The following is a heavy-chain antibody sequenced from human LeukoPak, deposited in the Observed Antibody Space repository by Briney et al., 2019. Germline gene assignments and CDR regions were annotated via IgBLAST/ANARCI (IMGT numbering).Heavy chain of an antibody. V-gene: IGHV4-59*01. CDR1: GGSISSYY. J-gene: IGHJ3*02. CDR3: GVGVDSGAFDI. CDR2: IYYSGST. Sequence: SETLSLTCTVSGGSISSYYWSWIRQPPGKGLEWIGYIYYSGSTNYNPSLKSRVTISADTSKNQFSLKLSSVTAADTAVYYCGVGVDSGAFDIWGQGTMVTVSS. D-gene: IGHD1-26*01.